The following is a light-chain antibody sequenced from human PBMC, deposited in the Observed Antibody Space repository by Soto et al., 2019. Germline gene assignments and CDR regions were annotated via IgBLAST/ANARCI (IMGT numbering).Light chain of an antibody. CDR2: GAS. J-gene: IGKJ2*01. CDR3: QQGHNWPLT. CDR1: QSISSE. Sequence: EIVMTQSPATLSVSPGERATLSCRASQSISSELAWYQKKPGQPPRLLIYGASTRATGVPARFTGSGSGSDFTLTISGLQSEDFAVYYCQQGHNWPLTFGQGTRLEI. V-gene: IGKV3-15*01.